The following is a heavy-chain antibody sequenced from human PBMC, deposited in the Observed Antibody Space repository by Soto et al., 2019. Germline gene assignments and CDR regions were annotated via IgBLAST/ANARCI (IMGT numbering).Heavy chain of an antibody. CDR2: IKAGGDNI. D-gene: IGHD4-17*01. J-gene: IGHJ4*02. CDR3: ARGPHYGAWVDFFDY. Sequence: GGSLRLSCAASGFTFSDHYMGWIRQAPGKGLEWISYIKAGGDNIQYADSVEGRFTISRDNARNSLHLQMSSLRVEDTAVYYCARGPHYGAWVDFFDYWGQGTLVTVSS. CDR1: GFTFSDHY. V-gene: IGHV3-11*01.